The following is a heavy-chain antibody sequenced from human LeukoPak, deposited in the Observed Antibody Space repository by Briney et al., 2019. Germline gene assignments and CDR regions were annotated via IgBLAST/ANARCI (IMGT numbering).Heavy chain of an antibody. CDR2: IKSKTDGGTT. CDR1: GFTFSNAW. CDR3: TTVLLWFGTYYFDY. Sequence: PGGSLRLSCAASGFTFSNAWMSWVRQAPGKGLEWVCRIKSKTDGGTTDYAAPVKGRFTISRDDSKNTLYLQMNSLKTEDTAVYYCTTVLLWFGTYYFDYWGQGTLVTVSS. J-gene: IGHJ4*02. V-gene: IGHV3-15*01. D-gene: IGHD3-10*01.